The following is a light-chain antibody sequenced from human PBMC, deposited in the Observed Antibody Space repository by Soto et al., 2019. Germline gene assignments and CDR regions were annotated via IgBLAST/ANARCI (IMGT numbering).Light chain of an antibody. CDR1: QSISSW. V-gene: IGKV1-5*01. CDR2: DAS. Sequence: DIQMTPSPSTLSASVLYIVTITFRASQSISSWLALYQQKPGKAPKLLIYDASSLESGIPSRFSGSGSGTEFTLTISSLQPDDFATYYCQKYNSYSRTFGQGTKVDI. CDR3: QKYNSYSRT. J-gene: IGKJ1*01.